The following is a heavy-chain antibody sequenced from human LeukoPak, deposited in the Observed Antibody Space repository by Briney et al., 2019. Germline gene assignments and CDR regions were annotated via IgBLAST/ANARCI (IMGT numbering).Heavy chain of an antibody. CDR1: GFTFSSYW. Sequence: GSLRLSCAASGFTFSSYWMHWVRQAPGKGLVWVSGINSDGTSPIYADSVKGRFTISRDNSKNTLYLQMNSLRAEDTAVYYCAKDGKTRNWNYFQAKPVYWGQGTLVTVSS. CDR3: AKDGKTRNWNYFQAKPVY. D-gene: IGHD1-7*01. CDR2: INSDGTSP. V-gene: IGHV3-74*01. J-gene: IGHJ4*02.